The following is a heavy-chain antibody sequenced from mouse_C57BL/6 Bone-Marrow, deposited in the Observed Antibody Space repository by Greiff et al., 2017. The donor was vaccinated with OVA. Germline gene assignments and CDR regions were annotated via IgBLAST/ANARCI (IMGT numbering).Heavy chain of an antibody. CDR3: TTRPYGSSFYYAMDY. CDR1: GFNINDDY. D-gene: IGHD1-1*01. V-gene: IGHV14-4*01. CDR2: IDPENGDT. Sequence: VQLKESGAELVRPGASVKLSCTASGFNINDDYMHWVKQRPEQGLEWIGWIDPENGDTEYASKFPGKATITADTSSNPAYLQLSSLTYEDTAVYYCTTRPYGSSFYYAMDYWGQGTSVTVSS. J-gene: IGHJ4*01.